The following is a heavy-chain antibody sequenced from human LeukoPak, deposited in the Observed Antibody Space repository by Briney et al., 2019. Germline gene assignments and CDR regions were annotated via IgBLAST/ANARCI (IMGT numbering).Heavy chain of an antibody. D-gene: IGHD1-14*01. V-gene: IGHV1-18*01. CDR2: ISTSNGDT. CDR3: ARDPYHRLGPPLDL. CDR1: GYTFTNSV. J-gene: IGHJ5*02. Sequence: ASVKVSCKASGYTFTNSVITWVRQAPGQGLEWMGRISTSNGDTNYAAKLQGRVTMTTDTPTSTVYMELGSLTFDDTAVYFCARDPYHRLGPPLDLWGQGTLVTVSS.